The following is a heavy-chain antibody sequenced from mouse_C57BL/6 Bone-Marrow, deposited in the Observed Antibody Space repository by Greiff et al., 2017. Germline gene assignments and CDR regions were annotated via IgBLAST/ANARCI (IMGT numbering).Heavy chain of an antibody. D-gene: IGHD2-4*01. Sequence: VQLQQPGAELVMPGASVKLSCKASGYTFTSYWMPWVKQRPGKGLEWIGELDPSDSYTNYKQQFKGKSTLTVDKSSSTAYMQLSSLTSEDSAVYYCARGRLRRPFAYWGQGTLVTVSA. CDR2: LDPSDSYT. V-gene: IGHV1-69*01. CDR1: GYTFTSYW. CDR3: ARGRLRRPFAY. J-gene: IGHJ3*01.